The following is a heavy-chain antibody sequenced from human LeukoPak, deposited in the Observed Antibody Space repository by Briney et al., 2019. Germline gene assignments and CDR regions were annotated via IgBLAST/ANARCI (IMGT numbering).Heavy chain of an antibody. CDR2: ISYDGSNK. Sequence: GGSLRLSCAASGFTFSSYAMHWVRQAPGKGLEWVAVISYDGSNKYYADSVKGRFTISRDNSKNTLYLQMNSLRAEDTAVYYCARDQRDLDYYDSSGPNDYWGQGTLVTVSS. D-gene: IGHD3-22*01. CDR3: ARDQRDLDYYDSSGPNDY. CDR1: GFTFSSYA. V-gene: IGHV3-30-3*01. J-gene: IGHJ4*02.